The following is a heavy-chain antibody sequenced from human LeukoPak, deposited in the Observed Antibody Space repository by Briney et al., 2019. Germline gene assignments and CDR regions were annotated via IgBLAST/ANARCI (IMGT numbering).Heavy chain of an antibody. D-gene: IGHD2-2*01. CDR3: ARDPGLLPAAHDY. V-gene: IGHV1-69*04. Sequence: SVKVSCKASGGTFSSYTISWVRQAPGQGLEWMGRIIPILGIANYAQKFQGRVTITADKSTSTAYMELSSLRSEDTAVYYCARDPGLLPAAHDYWGQGTLVTVSS. J-gene: IGHJ4*02. CDR2: IIPILGIA. CDR1: GGTFSSYT.